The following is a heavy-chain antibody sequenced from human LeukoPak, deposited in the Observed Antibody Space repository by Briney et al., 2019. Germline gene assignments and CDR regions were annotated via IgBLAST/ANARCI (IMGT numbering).Heavy chain of an antibody. V-gene: IGHV1-2*02. Sequence: EWMGWINPNSGGTNYAQKFQGRVTMTRDTSISTAYMELSRLRSDDTAVYYCAREGRDAFDIWGQGTMVTVSS. CDR3: AREGRDAFDI. CDR2: INPNSGGT. J-gene: IGHJ3*02. D-gene: IGHD3-10*01.